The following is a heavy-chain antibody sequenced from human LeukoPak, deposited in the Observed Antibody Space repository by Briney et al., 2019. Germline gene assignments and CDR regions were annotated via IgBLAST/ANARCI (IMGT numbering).Heavy chain of an antibody. CDR1: GGSISSSSYY. CDR2: IYYSGST. CDR3: ARRRIQLWSYYYYGMDV. J-gene: IGHJ6*02. Sequence: PSETLSLTCTVSGGSISSSSYYWGWIRQPPGKGLEWIGSIYYSGSTYYNPSLKSRVTISVDTSKNQFSLKLSSVTAADMAVYYCARRRIQLWSYYYYGMDVWGQGTTVTVSS. D-gene: IGHD5-18*01. V-gene: IGHV4-39*01.